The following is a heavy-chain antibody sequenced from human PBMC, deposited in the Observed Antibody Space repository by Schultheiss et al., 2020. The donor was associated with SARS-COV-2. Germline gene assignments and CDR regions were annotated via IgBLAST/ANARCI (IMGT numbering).Heavy chain of an antibody. CDR2: INHSGST. CDR1: GYSISSGYY. Sequence: SETLSLTCAVSGYSISSGYYWGWIRQPPGKGLEWIGEINHSGSTNYNPSLKSRVTISVDTSKNQFSLKLSSVTAADTAVYYCARDWGYDSSGYGDHDAFDIWGQGTMVTVSS. V-gene: IGHV4-38-2*02. J-gene: IGHJ3*02. D-gene: IGHD3-22*01. CDR3: ARDWGYDSSGYGDHDAFDI.